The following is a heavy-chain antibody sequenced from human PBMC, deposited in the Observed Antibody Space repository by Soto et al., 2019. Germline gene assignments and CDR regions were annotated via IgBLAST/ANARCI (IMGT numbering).Heavy chain of an antibody. V-gene: IGHV1-8*02. CDR2: INPNTRHT. J-gene: IGHJ4*02. CDR3: ARGMLATLKDF. CDR1: GGTFSSYA. Sequence: SSVKVPCTASGGTFSSYANNWVRKAPGQGLVWMGWINPNTRHTRYAQKFQGRLIMTRDTSISTAYMELSSLTSEDTAIYYCARGMLATLKDFWGQGTQVNVSS. D-gene: IGHD5-12*01.